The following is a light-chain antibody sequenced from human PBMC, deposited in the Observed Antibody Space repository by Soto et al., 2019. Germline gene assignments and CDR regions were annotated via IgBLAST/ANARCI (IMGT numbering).Light chain of an antibody. CDR2: SNN. CDR1: SSNIGSNT. J-gene: IGLJ1*01. Sequence: QSVLTQPPSASGTPGQRVTISCSGSSSNIGSNTVNWYQQLPGTAPKLLIDSNNQRPSGVPDRFSGSKSGTSASLAISGLQSEDEADYYCAAWDDSLRGVFGTGTKLTVL. CDR3: AAWDDSLRGV. V-gene: IGLV1-44*01.